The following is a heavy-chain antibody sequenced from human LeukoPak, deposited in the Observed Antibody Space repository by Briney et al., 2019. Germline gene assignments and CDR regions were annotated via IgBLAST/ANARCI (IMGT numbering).Heavy chain of an antibody. CDR3: AGHHPRNTVDF. CDR1: GGSISSSSYY. CDR2: IYYSGST. Sequence: SETLSLTCTVSGGSISSSSYYWGWIRQPPGKGLGWIGSIYYSGSTFYNPSLKSRVTISVDTSKNQFSLKLSSVTAADTAVYYCAGHHPRNTVDFWGQGTLVTVPS. D-gene: IGHD2/OR15-2a*01. V-gene: IGHV4-39*01. J-gene: IGHJ4*02.